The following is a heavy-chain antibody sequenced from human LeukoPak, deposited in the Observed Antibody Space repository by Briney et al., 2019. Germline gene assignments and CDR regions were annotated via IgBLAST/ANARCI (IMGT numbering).Heavy chain of an antibody. CDR3: TDYDSSGYDY. V-gene: IGHV3-30*02. Sequence: SGGSLRLSCAASGFTFSSYGMHWVRQAPGKGLEWVAFIRYDGSNKYYADSVKGRFAISRDNTKNTLYLQMNSLRAEDTAVYYCTDYDSSGYDYWGQGTLVTVSS. CDR2: IRYDGSNK. J-gene: IGHJ4*02. CDR1: GFTFSSYG. D-gene: IGHD3-22*01.